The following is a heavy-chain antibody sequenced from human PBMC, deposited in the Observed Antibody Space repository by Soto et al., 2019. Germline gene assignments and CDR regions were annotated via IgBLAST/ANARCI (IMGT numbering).Heavy chain of an antibody. V-gene: IGHV3-7*03. Sequence: EVQLVESGGGLVQPGGSLRLSCAASGFTFTNHWMTWVRQAPGKGLEWVANIKQDGSEKDYVGSVKGGFTISRDNAKNSLYLQMDSLRAGDTAVYYGERGGVGATRGPFDSWGQGTLVIVSS. CDR2: IKQDGSEK. CDR1: GFTFTNHW. D-gene: IGHD1-26*01. CDR3: ERGGVGATRGPFDS. J-gene: IGHJ4*02.